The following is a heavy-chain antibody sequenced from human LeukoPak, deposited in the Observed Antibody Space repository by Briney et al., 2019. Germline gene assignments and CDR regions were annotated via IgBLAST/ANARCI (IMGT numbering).Heavy chain of an antibody. V-gene: IGHV2-5*02. D-gene: IGHD3-10*01. CDR2: IYWDDDQ. J-gene: IGHJ5*02. CDR1: GFSLRTSGVG. Sequence: SGPALVKPTQTLTLTCTFSGFSLRTSGVGVGWIRQPPGKALEWLAVIYWDDDQRYSSSLKSRLTITKDTSKNQVVLTMTNMDPVDTAIYYCALLTPTYASGSLNWFDPWGQGTLVTVSS. CDR3: ALLTPTYASGSLNWFDP.